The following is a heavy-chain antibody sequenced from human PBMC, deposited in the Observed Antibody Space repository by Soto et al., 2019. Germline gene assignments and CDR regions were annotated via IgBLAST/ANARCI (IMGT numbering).Heavy chain of an antibody. CDR2: IIPNCGST. D-gene: IGHD1-1*01. CDR3: APTAGFFDY. V-gene: IGHV1-18*01. CDR1: GYTFTSYD. Sequence: ASVKVSCKASGYTFTSYDINWVRQATGQGLEWMGWIIPNCGSTNYAQNLQGRVTMTTDTSTSTAYMELRSLRSDDTAVYYCAPTAGFFDYWGQGTLVTVSS. J-gene: IGHJ4*02.